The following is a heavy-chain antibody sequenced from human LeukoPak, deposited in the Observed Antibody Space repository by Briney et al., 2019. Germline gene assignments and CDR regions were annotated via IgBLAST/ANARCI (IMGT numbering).Heavy chain of an antibody. CDR3: ARETYGSGSYPSPFDP. V-gene: IGHV3-30*03. J-gene: IGHJ5*02. CDR1: GFTFSSYG. D-gene: IGHD3-10*01. Sequence: GGSLRLSCAASGFTFSSYGMQWVRQAPGKGLEWVAVISYDGSNKYYADSVKGRFTISRDNSKNTLYLQMNSLRAEDTAAYYCARETYGSGSYPSPFDPWGQGTLVTVSS. CDR2: ISYDGSNK.